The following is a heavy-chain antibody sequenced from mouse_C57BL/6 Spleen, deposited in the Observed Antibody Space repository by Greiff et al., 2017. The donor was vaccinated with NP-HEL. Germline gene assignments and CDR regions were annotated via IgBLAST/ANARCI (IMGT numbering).Heavy chain of an antibody. CDR2: ISSGSSTI. D-gene: IGHD1-1*02. J-gene: IGHJ4*01. V-gene: IGHV5-17*01. CDR1: GFTFSDYG. Sequence: EVNVVESGGGLVKPGGSLKLSCAASGFTFSDYGMHWVRQAPEKGLEWVAYISSGSSTIYYADTVKGRFTISRDNAKNTLFLQMTSLRSEDTAMYYCARGVAPGAMDYWGQGTSVTVSS. CDR3: ARGVAPGAMDY.